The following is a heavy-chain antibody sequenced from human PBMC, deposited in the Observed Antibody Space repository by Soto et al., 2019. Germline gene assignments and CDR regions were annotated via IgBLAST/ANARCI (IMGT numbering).Heavy chain of an antibody. CDR1: GVTFSSYA. CDR2: IIPIFGTA. J-gene: IGHJ6*02. D-gene: IGHD5-18*01. Sequence: QVQLVQSGAEVKKPGSSVKVSCKASGVTFSSYAISWVRQAPGQGLEWMRGIIPIFGTANYAQKFQGRVTITADESTSTAYMELSSLRSEDTAVYYCARDPGSTAMVRPLYYYGMDVWGQGTTVTVSS. V-gene: IGHV1-69*01. CDR3: ARDPGSTAMVRPLYYYGMDV.